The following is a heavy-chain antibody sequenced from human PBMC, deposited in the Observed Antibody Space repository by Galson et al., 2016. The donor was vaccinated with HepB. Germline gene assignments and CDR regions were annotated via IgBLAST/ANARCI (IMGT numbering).Heavy chain of an antibody. D-gene: IGHD3-22*01. CDR1: GYNFNNYW. CDR3: AGRDGYVAEYSDMAWLDP. Sequence: QSGAEVKKPGESPKISCKASGYNFNNYWIVWVRQMPGKGLEWMGSFSPGGSFGRYNPSLQGQVTMSDDKSITTAYLQWSSLKASDTAMYYGAGRDGYVAEYSDMAWLDPGGQGALVTVSS. V-gene: IGHV5-51*01. CDR2: FSPGGSFG. J-gene: IGHJ5*02.